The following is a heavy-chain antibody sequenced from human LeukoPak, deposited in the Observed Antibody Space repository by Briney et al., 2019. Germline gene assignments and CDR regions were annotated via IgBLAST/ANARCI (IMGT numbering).Heavy chain of an antibody. CDR1: GFTFNNYA. Sequence: GGSLRLSCAASGFTFNNYAMSWVRQAPGKGLEWVSVISGSGDTTYYADSVKGRFTISRDNSKNTLFLQMNSLRAEDTAVYYCAKHRSSWYVFDYWGQGTLVTVSS. J-gene: IGHJ4*02. CDR2: ISGSGDTT. CDR3: AKHRSSWYVFDY. V-gene: IGHV3-23*01. D-gene: IGHD6-13*01.